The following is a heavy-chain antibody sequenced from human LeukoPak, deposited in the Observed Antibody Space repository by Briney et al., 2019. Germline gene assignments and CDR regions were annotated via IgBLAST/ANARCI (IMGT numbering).Heavy chain of an antibody. CDR3: ARDPRGGTVDY. CDR2: IKVDGSDT. CDR1: GFTFSTFW. Sequence: GGSLRLSCAASGFTFSTFWMHWVRQAPGKGLVWVSRIKVDGSDTTYADSVKGRFTISRDNAKNTLYLQMNSLRAEDTAVYYCARDPRGGTVDYWGQGTLVTVSS. V-gene: IGHV3-74*01. J-gene: IGHJ4*02. D-gene: IGHD2-8*02.